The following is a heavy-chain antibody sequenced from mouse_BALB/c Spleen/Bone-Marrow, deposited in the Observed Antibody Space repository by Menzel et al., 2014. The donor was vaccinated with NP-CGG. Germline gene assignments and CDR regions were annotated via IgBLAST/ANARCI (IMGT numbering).Heavy chain of an antibody. V-gene: IGHV14-3*02. CDR3: ARTDY. CDR1: GFNIKDTY. J-gene: IGHJ2*01. CDR2: IDPANGNT. Sequence: VQLKESGAELVKPRASVKLSCTASGFNIKDTYTHWVKQRPEQCLEWIGRIDPANGNTKYDPKFQGKATITADTSSNTAYLQLSSLTSEDAAVYYCARTDYWGQGATLTVSS.